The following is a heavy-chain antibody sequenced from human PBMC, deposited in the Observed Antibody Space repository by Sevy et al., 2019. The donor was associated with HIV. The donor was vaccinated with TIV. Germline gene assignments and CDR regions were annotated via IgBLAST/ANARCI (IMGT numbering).Heavy chain of an antibody. Sequence: GGSLRLSCAASGFTFSDYYMSWIRQAPGKGLEWVSYISSSGSTLYYADSVKGRFTISRDNAKNSLYLQMNSLRAEDTAVYYCARDSMCSAVVVISTPYYYYGMDVWGQGTTVTVSS. J-gene: IGHJ6*02. CDR3: ARDSMCSAVVVISTPYYYYGMDV. D-gene: IGHD3-22*01. CDR1: GFTFSDYY. CDR2: ISSSGSTL. V-gene: IGHV3-11*01.